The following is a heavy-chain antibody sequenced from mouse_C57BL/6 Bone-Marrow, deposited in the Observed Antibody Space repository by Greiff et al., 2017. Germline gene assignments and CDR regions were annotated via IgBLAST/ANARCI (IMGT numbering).Heavy chain of an antibody. CDR1: GYTFTSYW. Sequence: QVQLQQSGAELVRPGTSVKLSCKASGYTFTSYWMHWVKQRPGQGLEWIGVIDPSDSYTNYNQKFKGKATLTVDTSSSTAYMQLSSLTSEDSAVYCCAGSRRFFAYWGQGTLVTVSA. V-gene: IGHV1-59*01. D-gene: IGHD1-1*01. CDR3: AGSRRFFAY. J-gene: IGHJ3*01. CDR2: IDPSDSYT.